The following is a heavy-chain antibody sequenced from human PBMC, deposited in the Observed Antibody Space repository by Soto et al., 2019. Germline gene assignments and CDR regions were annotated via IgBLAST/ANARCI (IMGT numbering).Heavy chain of an antibody. CDR2: IGTAGDT. CDR3: AKGEYDYLWGSSYYHGMDV. J-gene: IGHJ6*02. CDR1: GFTFSRYD. Sequence: GGTLRLSCAASGFTFSRYDMHWVRQATGKGLEWVSAIGTAGDTYYPGSVKGRFTISRENAKNSLYIQMNSLRAEDTAVYYCAKGEYDYLWGSSYYHGMDVWGQGTTVTVSS. D-gene: IGHD3-16*01. V-gene: IGHV3-13*01.